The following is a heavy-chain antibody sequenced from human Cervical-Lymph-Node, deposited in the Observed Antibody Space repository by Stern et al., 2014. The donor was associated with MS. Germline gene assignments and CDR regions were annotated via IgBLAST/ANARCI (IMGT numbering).Heavy chain of an antibody. J-gene: IGHJ3*02. CDR1: GFTFSTYW. CDR3: ARGVMVAATYAYDI. Sequence: EVQLVESGGGLVQPGGSLRLSCAASGFTFSTYWMHWVRQAPGKGLEWVSRINSHESSTTYADSVKCRFSISRDNDKNTLYLQMNSLRAEDTAVYYCARGVMVAATYAYDIWGQGTMVTISS. V-gene: IGHV3-74*01. CDR2: INSHESST. D-gene: IGHD2-15*01.